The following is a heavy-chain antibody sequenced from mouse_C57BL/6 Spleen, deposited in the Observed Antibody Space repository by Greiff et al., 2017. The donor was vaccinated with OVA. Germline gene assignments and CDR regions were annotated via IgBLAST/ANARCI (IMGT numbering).Heavy chain of an antibody. V-gene: IGHV5-15*01. CDR2: ISNLAYSI. CDR1: GFTFSDYG. J-gene: IGHJ1*03. D-gene: IGHD2-5*01. Sequence: EVHLVESGGGLVQPGGSLKLSCAASGFTFSDYGMAWVRQAPRKGPEWVAFISNLAYSIYYADTVTGRFTISRENAKNTLYLEMSSLRSEDTAMYYCARRNYYSNHWYFDVWGTGTTVTVSS. CDR3: ARRNYYSNHWYFDV.